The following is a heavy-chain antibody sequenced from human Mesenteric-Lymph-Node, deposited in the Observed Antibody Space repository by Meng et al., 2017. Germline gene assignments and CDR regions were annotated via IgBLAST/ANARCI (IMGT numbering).Heavy chain of an antibody. V-gene: IGHV4-4*02. CDR1: GGSMGSTSW. J-gene: IGHJ4*02. CDR2: IYHSGST. CDR3: ARADKVRFDY. Sequence: QGRLKESGPGLVRPSGTPSLTCAVSGGSMGSTSWWSWVRQPPGKGLEWIGEIYHSGSTNYNPSLKSRVSISVDKSKNQFSLKLSSVTAADTAVYYCARADKVRFDYWGQGTLVTVSS.